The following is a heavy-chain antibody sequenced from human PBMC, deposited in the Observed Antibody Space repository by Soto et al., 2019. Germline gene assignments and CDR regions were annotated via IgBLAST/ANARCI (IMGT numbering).Heavy chain of an antibody. J-gene: IGHJ5*02. D-gene: IGHD1-20*01. CDR3: ARVFNWIVGYNWFDP. CDR2: IYYSGST. V-gene: IGHV4-59*01. CDR1: GGSISSYY. Sequence: PSETLSLTCTVSGGSISSYYWSWIRQPPGKGLEWIGYIYYSGSTNYNPSLKSRVTISVDTSKNQFSLKLSSVTAADTAVYYCARVFNWIVGYNWFDPWGQGTLVTVS.